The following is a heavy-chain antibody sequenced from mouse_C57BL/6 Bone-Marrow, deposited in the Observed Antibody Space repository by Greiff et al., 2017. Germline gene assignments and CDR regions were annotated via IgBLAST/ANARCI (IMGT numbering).Heavy chain of an antibody. CDR1: GYAFSSSW. Sequence: QVQLKESGPELVKPGASVKISCKASGYAFSSSWMNWVKQRPGKGLEWIGRIYPGDGDTNYNGKFKGKATLTADKSSSTAYMQLSSLTSEDSAVYCCARLDGYYVDYWGQGTTLTVSS. CDR3: ARLDGYYVDY. V-gene: IGHV1-82*01. D-gene: IGHD2-3*01. J-gene: IGHJ2*01. CDR2: IYPGDGDT.